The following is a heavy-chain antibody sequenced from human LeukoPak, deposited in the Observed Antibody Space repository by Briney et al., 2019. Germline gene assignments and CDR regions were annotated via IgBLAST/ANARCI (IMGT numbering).Heavy chain of an antibody. D-gene: IGHD6-19*01. CDR1: GFTFSNYG. J-gene: IGHJ4*02. CDR2: IRYDGSNK. Sequence: GGSLRLSCAASGFTFSNYGMHWVRRAPGKGLQWVAFIRYDGSNKYYADSVKGRFTISRDNSKKTLYLQMNSLRVEDTAVFYCAKDALGYTSGWLDYWGQGTLVTVSS. V-gene: IGHV3-30*02. CDR3: AKDALGYTSGWLDY.